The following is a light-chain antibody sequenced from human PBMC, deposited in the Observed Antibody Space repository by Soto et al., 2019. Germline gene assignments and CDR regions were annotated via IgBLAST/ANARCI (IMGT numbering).Light chain of an antibody. J-gene: IGKJ3*01. CDR1: QCVSSSY. V-gene: IGKV3-20*01. CDR2: GAS. Sequence: EIVLTQSPGTLSLSPGERATLSCRASQCVSSSYLAWYQQKPGQAPRLLIYGASSRATGIPDRFSGSGSGTDFTLTINRLEPEDFAVYYCQQYGSSPPFTFGPGTKVDI. CDR3: QQYGSSPPFT.